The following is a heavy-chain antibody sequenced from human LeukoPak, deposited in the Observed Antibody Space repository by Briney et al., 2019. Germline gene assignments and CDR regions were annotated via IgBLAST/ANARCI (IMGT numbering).Heavy chain of an antibody. D-gene: IGHD3-10*02. CDR3: AKDTYGLARVTLVGGDY. CDR1: GFTFNTYA. Sequence: GGSLRLSCAASGFTFNTYAMTWVRQAPGKGLEWVSAISGNGGSTYYADSVKGRFAISRDNSKNTLYLQMNSLRTEDTAVYYCAKDTYGLARVTLVGGDYWGQGTLVTVSS. V-gene: IGHV3-23*01. J-gene: IGHJ4*02. CDR2: ISGNGGST.